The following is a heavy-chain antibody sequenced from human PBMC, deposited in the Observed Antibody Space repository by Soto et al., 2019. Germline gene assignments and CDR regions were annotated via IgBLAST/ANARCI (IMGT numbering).Heavy chain of an antibody. J-gene: IGHJ4*02. Sequence: QVQLEQSGPEMKKPGSSVKVSCNASGATISIIAFSWLRQAPGQGLVYMGGIVPVFGAPNYAPNFQCRVTITADKSTASSFMEISSLPSQDTAVYYCTTCSPQLWAYFDDWGQGTLVTVSS. CDR1: GATISIIA. CDR3: TTCSPQLWAYFDD. CDR2: IVPVFGAP. D-gene: IGHD1-1*01. V-gene: IGHV1-69*06.